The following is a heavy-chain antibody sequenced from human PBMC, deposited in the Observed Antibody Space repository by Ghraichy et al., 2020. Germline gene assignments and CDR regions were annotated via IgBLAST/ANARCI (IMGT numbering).Heavy chain of an antibody. CDR1: GGSISSSSYY. CDR2: IYYSGST. D-gene: IGHD3-16*01. J-gene: IGHJ4*02. CDR3: ARGFLGGLWKVGGVDY. V-gene: IGHV4-39*01. Sequence: SQTLSLTCTVSGGSISSSSYYWGWIRQPPGKGLEWIGRIYYSGSTYYNPSLKSRVTISVDTSKNQFSLKLSSVTAAATAVYYCARGFLGGLWKVGGVDYWGQGTLVTVSS.